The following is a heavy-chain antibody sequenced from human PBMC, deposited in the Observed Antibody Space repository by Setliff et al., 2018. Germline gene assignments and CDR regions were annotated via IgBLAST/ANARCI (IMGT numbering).Heavy chain of an antibody. J-gene: IGHJ4*02. CDR3: ARLPNYVWGSPVDY. Sequence: PSETQSLTCTVSGASITNINYYWGLIRQPPGKGLEWIGSIFYSGRTFYNPSLKSRVTISVDTSKNQFSLTLSSVTAADTAVYYCARLPNYVWGSPVDYWGQGTLVTVSS. CDR2: IFYSGRT. D-gene: IGHD3-16*01. CDR1: GASITNINYY. V-gene: IGHV4-39*01.